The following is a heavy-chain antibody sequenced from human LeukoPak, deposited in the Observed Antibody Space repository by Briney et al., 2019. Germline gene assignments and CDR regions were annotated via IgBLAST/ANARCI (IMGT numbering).Heavy chain of an antibody. CDR2: IYYSGST. Sequence: PSETLSLTCTVSGGSVSSGSYYWSWIRQPPGKGLEWIGYIYYSGSTNYNPSLKSRVTISVDTSKNQFSLKLSSVTAADTAVYYCATQTATGYSSGWSTRIDYWGQGTLVTVPS. CDR3: ATQTATGYSSGWSTRIDY. CDR1: GGSVSSGSYY. D-gene: IGHD6-19*01. J-gene: IGHJ4*02. V-gene: IGHV4-61*01.